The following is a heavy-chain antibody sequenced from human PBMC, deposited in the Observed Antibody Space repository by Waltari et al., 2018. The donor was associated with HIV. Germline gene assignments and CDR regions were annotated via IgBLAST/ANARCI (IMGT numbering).Heavy chain of an antibody. CDR3: TRDLARYNWNDIPLDY. CDR2: SSSKGTTK. V-gene: IGHV3-74*01. J-gene: IGHJ4*02. D-gene: IGHD1-20*01. CDR1: GVTFGSHW. Sequence: EVQLVESGGGLVQPGGYLRSACAASGVTFGSHWLHWVRQVPGKGLVWGLLSSSKGTTKSYADSVKGRFTISRDNAKNTLYLQMNSLRAEDTAVYYCTRDLARYNWNDIPLDYWGQGALVTVSS.